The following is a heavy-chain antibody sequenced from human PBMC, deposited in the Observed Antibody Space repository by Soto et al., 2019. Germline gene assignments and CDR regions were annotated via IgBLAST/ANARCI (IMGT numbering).Heavy chain of an antibody. V-gene: IGHV3-30*01. CDR2: ISFDSSEI. Sequence: GGSLRLSCVGSGFIFSNNAMHWVRQAPGKGLEWVAFISFDSSEIHYADSVKGRFTISRDNPRNTLFLHVNSPRADDTAVYYCAIARVADPSLDHWGQGTLVTVS. CDR1: GFIFSNNA. CDR3: AIARVADPSLDH. J-gene: IGHJ4*02. D-gene: IGHD3-3*01.